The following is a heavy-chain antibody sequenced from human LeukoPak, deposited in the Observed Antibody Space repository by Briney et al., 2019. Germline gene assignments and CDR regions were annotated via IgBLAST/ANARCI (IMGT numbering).Heavy chain of an antibody. CDR2: ISGSGGST. Sequence: PGGSLRLSCAASGFTFSSYAMSWVRQAPGKGLEWVSGISGSGGSTYYADSVKGRLTISRDNSKITLYLQMNSLTVEDTAVYYCAKEDSGTYPPVYYYYGMDAWGQGTTVTVSS. D-gene: IGHD1-26*01. J-gene: IGHJ6*02. V-gene: IGHV3-23*01. CDR3: AKEDSGTYPPVYYYYGMDA. CDR1: GFTFSSYA.